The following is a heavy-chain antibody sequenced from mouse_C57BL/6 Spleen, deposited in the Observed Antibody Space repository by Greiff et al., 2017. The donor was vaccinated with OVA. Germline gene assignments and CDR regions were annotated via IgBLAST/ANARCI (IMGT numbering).Heavy chain of an antibody. V-gene: IGHV3-6*01. J-gene: IGHJ2*01. Sequence: EVQLQQSGPGLVKPSQSLSLTCSVTGYSITSGYYWNWIRQFPGNKLEWMGYISYDGSNNYNPSLKNRISITRDTSKNQFFLKLNSVTTEDTATYYCARVDSNYLYYFDYWGQGTTLTVSS. CDR3: ARVDSNYLYYFDY. CDR2: ISYDGSN. CDR1: GYSITSGYY. D-gene: IGHD2-5*01.